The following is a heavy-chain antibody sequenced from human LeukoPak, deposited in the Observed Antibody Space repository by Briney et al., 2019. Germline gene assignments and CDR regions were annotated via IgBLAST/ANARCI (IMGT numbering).Heavy chain of an antibody. CDR1: GFTFSSYW. Sequence: GGSLRLSCAASGFTFSSYWMSWVRQAPGKGLEWVANIKQDGSEKYYVDSVKGRFTISTDNAKNSLYLQMNSLRAEDTAVYYCARASYYDFWSGSRFDYWGQGTLVTVSS. V-gene: IGHV3-7*01. D-gene: IGHD3-3*01. CDR3: ARASYYDFWSGSRFDY. J-gene: IGHJ4*02. CDR2: IKQDGSEK.